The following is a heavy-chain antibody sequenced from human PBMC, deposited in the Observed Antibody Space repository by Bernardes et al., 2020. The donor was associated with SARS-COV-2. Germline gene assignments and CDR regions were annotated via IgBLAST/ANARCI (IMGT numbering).Heavy chain of an antibody. D-gene: IGHD6-13*01. Sequence: GGSLRLSCAASGFPFSSYAMGWVRQSPGKGLDWVSTISGSGGRTYYADSVKGRFTISRDNSKNTLILQMNSLRAEDTAVYYCAKGQLVIYYYYGMDVWGQGTTVTVSS. CDR3: AKGQLVIYYYYGMDV. CDR1: GFPFSSYA. J-gene: IGHJ6*02. V-gene: IGHV3-23*01. CDR2: ISGSGGRT.